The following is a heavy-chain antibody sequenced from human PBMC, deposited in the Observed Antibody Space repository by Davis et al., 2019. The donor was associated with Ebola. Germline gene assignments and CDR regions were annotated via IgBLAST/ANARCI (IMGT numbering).Heavy chain of an antibody. CDR1: GFTFSSYW. J-gene: IGHJ4*02. V-gene: IGHV3-7*01. Sequence: GESLKISCAASGFTFSSYWMSWVRQAPGKGLEWVANIKQDGSEKYYVDSVKGRFTISRDNAKNSLYLQMNSLRAEDTAVYYCARDGTYDFWSGYYNDYFDYWGQGTLVTVSS. CDR3: ARDGTYDFWSGYYNDYFDY. CDR2: IKQDGSEK. D-gene: IGHD3-3*01.